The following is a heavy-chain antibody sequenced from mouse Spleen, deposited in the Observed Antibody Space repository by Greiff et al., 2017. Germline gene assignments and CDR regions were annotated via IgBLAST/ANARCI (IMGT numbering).Heavy chain of an antibody. J-gene: IGHJ2*01. CDR1: GFTFSSYA. CDR2: INSNGGST. D-gene: IGHD2-4*01. CDR3: ARHRDDYDGFDY. Sequence: EVQLQESGGGLVKPGGSLKLSCAASGFTFSSYAMSWVRQTPEKRLEWVAAINSNGGSTYYPDTVKDRFTISRDNAKNTLYLQMSSLRSEDTALYYCARHRDDYDGFDYWGQGTTLTVSS. V-gene: IGHV5-6-2*01.